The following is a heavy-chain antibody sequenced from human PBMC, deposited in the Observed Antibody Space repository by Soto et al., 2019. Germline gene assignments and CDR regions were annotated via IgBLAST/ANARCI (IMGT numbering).Heavy chain of an antibody. V-gene: IGHV3-9*01. CDR2: ISWNSGSI. CDR1: GFTFDDYA. J-gene: IGHJ1*01. D-gene: IGHD3-16*01. Sequence: PGGYLRLSCAASGFTFDDYAMHWVLQAPGKGLEWVSGISWNSGSIGYADSVKGRFTISRDNAKNSLYLQMNSLRAEDTALYYCSKDMGATPSYFYDFWSQGTLVIVSS. CDR3: SKDMGATPSYFYDF.